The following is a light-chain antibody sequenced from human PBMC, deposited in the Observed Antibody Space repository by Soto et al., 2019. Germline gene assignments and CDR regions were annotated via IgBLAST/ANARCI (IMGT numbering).Light chain of an antibody. V-gene: IGKV3-20*01. Sequence: EVMLTQSPGTLSLSPGERATLSCRASQSIFSNYLAWYQQKSGQAPRLLIYGASNRATGIPDRFSGSGSGTDFTLTISRLEREDFAVYYSQQYGTSPRTFGQGTKVEF. CDR2: GAS. J-gene: IGKJ1*01. CDR1: QSIFSNY. CDR3: QQYGTSPRT.